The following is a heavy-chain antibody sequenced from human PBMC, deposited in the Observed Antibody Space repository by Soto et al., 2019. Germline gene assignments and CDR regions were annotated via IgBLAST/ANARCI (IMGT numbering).Heavy chain of an antibody. CDR1: GGTFSSYA. CDR3: ARVYVLGSSSLSGMDV. Sequence: SVKVSFKASGGTFSSYAISWVRQAPGQGLEWMGGIIPIFGTANYAQKFQGRVTITADKSTSTAYMELSSLRSEDTAVYYCARVYVLGSSSLSGMDVWGQGTTVTVSS. D-gene: IGHD6-6*01. CDR2: IIPIFGTA. J-gene: IGHJ6*02. V-gene: IGHV1-69*06.